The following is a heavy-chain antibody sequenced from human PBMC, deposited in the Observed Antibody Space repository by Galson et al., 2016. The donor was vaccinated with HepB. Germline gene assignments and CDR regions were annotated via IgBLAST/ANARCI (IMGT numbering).Heavy chain of an antibody. J-gene: IGHJ4*02. D-gene: IGHD4-11*01. V-gene: IGHV3-66*02. CDR1: GIVVSSTH. CDR3: ARTDDYSTTRGFFDY. Sequence: SLRLSCAASGIVVSSTHFSWVRQTPGKGLEWVSDIYRGGGTYHADSVKGRFTISRDNSKNTLYLQMNSLRVEDTGVYYCARTDDYSTTRGFFDYWGQGTLVTVSS. CDR2: IYRGGGT.